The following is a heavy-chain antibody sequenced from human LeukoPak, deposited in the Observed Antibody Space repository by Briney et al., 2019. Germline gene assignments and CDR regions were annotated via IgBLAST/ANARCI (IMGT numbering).Heavy chain of an antibody. CDR2: IYYSENT. J-gene: IGHJ6*03. CDR3: ARRADSYYYYYYMDV. Sequence: PSDTLSLICTVSGRFISSYYWSCLRQPPGKGLECSAYIYYSENTNYNPYLKSRVTISVDTSKNQFSLKLSSVNDADTAVYYCARRADSYYYYYYMDVWGKGTTVTVSS. D-gene: IGHD2-15*01. V-gene: IGHV4-59*08. CDR1: GRFISSYY.